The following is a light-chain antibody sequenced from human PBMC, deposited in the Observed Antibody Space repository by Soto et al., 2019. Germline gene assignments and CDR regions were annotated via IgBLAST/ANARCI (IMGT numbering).Light chain of an antibody. V-gene: IGLV1-47*01. Sequence: QLVLTQPPSASGTPGQRVTISCSGSSSNIGGNFVLWYQQLPGTAPKLLMSGNNQRPSGVPDRFSGSKSGTSASLAISGLRSEDEADYYCAAWDDSLSAWVFGGGTKLTVL. CDR1: SSNIGGNF. CDR3: AAWDDSLSAWV. J-gene: IGLJ3*02. CDR2: GNN.